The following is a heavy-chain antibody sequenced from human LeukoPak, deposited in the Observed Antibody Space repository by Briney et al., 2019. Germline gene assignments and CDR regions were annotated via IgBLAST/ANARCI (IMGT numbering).Heavy chain of an antibody. CDR2: INPNSGGT. Sequence: VASVKVSCKASGYTFTGYYMHWVRQAPGQGLEWMGRINPNSGGTNYAQKFQGRVTMTRDTSISTAYMELSRLRPDDTAVYYCARGGTGKFSPQQRGTVRNWGQGTLVTVSS. CDR1: GYTFTGYY. D-gene: IGHD4-11*01. V-gene: IGHV1-2*06. J-gene: IGHJ4*02. CDR3: ARGGTGKFSPQQRGTVRN.